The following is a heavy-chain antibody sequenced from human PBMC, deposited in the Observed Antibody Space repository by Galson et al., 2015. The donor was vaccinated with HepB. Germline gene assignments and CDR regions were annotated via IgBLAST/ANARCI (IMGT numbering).Heavy chain of an antibody. CDR3: AMGRYYDSSGYWYYYYGMDV. Sequence: SVKVSCKASGYTFTGYYMHWVRQAPGQGLEWMGWINPNSGGTNYAQKFQGRVTMTRDTSISTAYMELSRLRSDDTAVYYCAMGRYYDSSGYWYYYYGMDVWGQGTTVTVSS. CDR2: INPNSGGT. V-gene: IGHV1-2*02. J-gene: IGHJ6*02. CDR1: GYTFTGYY. D-gene: IGHD3-22*01.